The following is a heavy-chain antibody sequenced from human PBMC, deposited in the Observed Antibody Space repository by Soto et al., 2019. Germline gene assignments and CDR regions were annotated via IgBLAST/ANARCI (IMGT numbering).Heavy chain of an antibody. J-gene: IGHJ4*02. Sequence: EVQLVGSGGGLVKPGGSLRLSCAASGFIFSSYTMAWVRQGPGKGLEWVSSISSSSSNIEYADSVKGRFSVSRDNANNSLFLQINSLRAEDTAIYYCAREDYAGASPRFDYWGLGALVTVSS. CDR2: ISSSSSNI. CDR3: AREDYAGASPRFDY. CDR1: GFIFSSYT. V-gene: IGHV3-21*04. D-gene: IGHD4-17*01.